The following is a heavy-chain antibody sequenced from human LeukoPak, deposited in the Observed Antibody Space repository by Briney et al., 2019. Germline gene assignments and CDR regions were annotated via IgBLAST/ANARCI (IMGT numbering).Heavy chain of an antibody. V-gene: IGHV1-46*01. CDR3: ARARTFRAAAGYNWFDP. D-gene: IGHD6-13*01. Sequence: ASVKVSCKASGYTFTSYYMHWVRQAPGQGLEWMGIINPSGGSTSYAQKFQGRVTMTRDTSTSTVYMELSSLRSEDTAVYYCARARTFRAAAGYNWFDPWGQGTLVTVSS. J-gene: IGHJ5*02. CDR2: INPSGGST. CDR1: GYTFTSYY.